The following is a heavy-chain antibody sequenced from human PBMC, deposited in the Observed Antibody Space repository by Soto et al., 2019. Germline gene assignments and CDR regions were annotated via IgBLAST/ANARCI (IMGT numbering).Heavy chain of an antibody. CDR3: AREVEYFDWFVHYYYGMDA. J-gene: IGHJ6*02. CDR2: INHSGST. V-gene: IGHV4-34*01. Sequence: SETLSLTCAVYGGSFSGYYWSWIRQPPGKGLEWIGEINHSGSTNYNPSLKSRVTISVDTSKNQFSLKLSSVTAADTAVYYCAREVEYFDWFVHYYYGMDAWGQGTTVTVSS. D-gene: IGHD3-9*01. CDR1: GGSFSGYY.